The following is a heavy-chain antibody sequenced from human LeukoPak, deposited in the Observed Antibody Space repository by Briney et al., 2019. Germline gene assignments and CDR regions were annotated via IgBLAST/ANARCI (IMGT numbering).Heavy chain of an antibody. V-gene: IGHV4-39*01. CDR3: VTSYGSSWLRRDY. D-gene: IGHD6-13*01. Sequence: PSETLSLTCTVSGGSISRSSSYWGWIRQPPGKGLEWIGSIYYSGSTYYNPSLKSRVPMSVYTSNNQFSLKLSSVTAADTSMYYCVTSYGSSWLRRDYWGQGTLVTVSS. J-gene: IGHJ4*02. CDR2: IYYSGST. CDR1: GGSISRSSSY.